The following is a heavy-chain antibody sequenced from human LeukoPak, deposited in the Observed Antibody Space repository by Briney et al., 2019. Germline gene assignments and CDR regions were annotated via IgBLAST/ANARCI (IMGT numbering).Heavy chain of an antibody. CDR3: ARLDSCGADSCIDS. CDR1: GSSITGFH. D-gene: IGHD2-21*01. CDR2: IQASWTS. Sequence: SETLSLTCSVSGSSITGFHWGWIRQPPGKGLEWIGYIQASWTSKHNPSLKMRGTISIDTSKAQFSLNVYSVSAAETAMYYCARLDSCGADSCIDSWGQGNLVIISS. J-gene: IGHJ4*02. V-gene: IGHV4-59*01.